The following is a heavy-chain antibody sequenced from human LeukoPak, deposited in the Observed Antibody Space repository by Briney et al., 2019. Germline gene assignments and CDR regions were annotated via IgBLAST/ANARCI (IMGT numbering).Heavy chain of an antibody. J-gene: IGHJ5*02. CDR2: IYYSGST. CDR1: GGSISSSSYY. Sequence: ETLSLTCTVSGGSISSSSYYWGWIRQPPGKGLEWIGSIYYSGSTYYNPSLKSRVTISVDTSKNQFSLKLSSVTAADTAVYYCARMVRGFNWFDPWGQGTLVTVSS. CDR3: ARMVRGFNWFDP. D-gene: IGHD3-10*01. V-gene: IGHV4-39*07.